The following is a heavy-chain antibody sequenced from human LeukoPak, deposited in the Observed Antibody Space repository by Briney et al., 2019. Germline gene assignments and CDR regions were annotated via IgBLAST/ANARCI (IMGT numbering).Heavy chain of an antibody. CDR2: VYTSGST. V-gene: IGHV4-4*07. Sequence: PSETLSLTCTVSGGSISTYYWSWIRQPAGAGMGWIGRVYTSGSTNYNPSLKSRVTMSVDTSKNQSSLKLSSVTAADTAVYYCARLERRLTYYYYGMDVWGQGTTVTVSS. J-gene: IGHJ6*02. D-gene: IGHD1-1*01. CDR3: ARLERRLTYYYYGMDV. CDR1: GGSISTYY.